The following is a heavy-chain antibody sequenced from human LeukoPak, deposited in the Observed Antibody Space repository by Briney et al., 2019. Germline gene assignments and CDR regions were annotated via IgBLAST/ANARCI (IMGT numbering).Heavy chain of an antibody. CDR1: GYTLTGYY. D-gene: IGHD3-3*01. Sequence: ASLKVSWKASGYTLTGYYIQWVRQDPGPGLVCMGSINPNGDGTNYAQNFQGRVTVTRDTSISTAYMELSRLRSDDTAVYYCARDQVVTIFGVVYRFDPWGQGTLVTVSS. CDR3: ARDQVVTIFGVVYRFDP. J-gene: IGHJ5*02. CDR2: INPNGDGT. V-gene: IGHV1-2*02.